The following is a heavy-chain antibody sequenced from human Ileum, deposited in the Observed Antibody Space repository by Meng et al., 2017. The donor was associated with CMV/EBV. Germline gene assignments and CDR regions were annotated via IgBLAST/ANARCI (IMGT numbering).Heavy chain of an antibody. Sequence: SETLSLTCTVSGASMTSSTYYWGWIRQSPGKGLECLGTIYYRGNTFYNPSFKNRVTMTVDTSRNQFSLELTAVTAADTAVYYCARDYDYGDYQTFDVWGQGSLVTVSS. V-gene: IGHV4-39*07. J-gene: IGHJ3*01. CDR2: IYYRGNT. CDR3: ARDYDYGDYQTFDV. D-gene: IGHD4-17*01. CDR1: GASMTSSTYY.